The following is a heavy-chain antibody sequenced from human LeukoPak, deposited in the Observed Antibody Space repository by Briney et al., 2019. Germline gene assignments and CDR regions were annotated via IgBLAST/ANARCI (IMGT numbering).Heavy chain of an antibody. V-gene: IGHV3-48*01. J-gene: IGHJ6*04. CDR2: ISSSSSTI. CDR3: ARAFDSTLSMDV. D-gene: IGHD3-9*01. CDR1: GFTFSSYS. Sequence: PGGSLRLSCAASGFTFSSYSMNWVRQAPGKGLEWVSYISSSSSTIYYADSVKGRFTISRDNSKNTLYLQMNSLRAEDTAVYYCARAFDSTLSMDVWGKGTTVTVSS.